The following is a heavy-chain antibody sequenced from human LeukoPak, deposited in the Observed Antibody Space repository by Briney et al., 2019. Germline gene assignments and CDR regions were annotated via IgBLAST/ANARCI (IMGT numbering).Heavy chain of an antibody. V-gene: IGHV3-21*01. D-gene: IGHD3-16*02. Sequence: GGSLRLSCAASGFTFSSYTMNWVRQAPGKGLEWVSSISSSSSYIYYADSLRGRFTISRDNAKNSLYLQMNSLRAEDTAVYYCAREGGYTQMPTLWGQGTLVIVSS. CDR2: ISSSSSYI. CDR1: GFTFSSYT. CDR3: AREGGYTQMPTL. J-gene: IGHJ4*02.